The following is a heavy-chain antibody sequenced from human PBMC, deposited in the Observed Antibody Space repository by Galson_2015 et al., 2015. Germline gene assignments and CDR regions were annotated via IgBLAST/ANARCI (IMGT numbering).Heavy chain of an antibody. D-gene: IGHD4-17*01. CDR1: GFTFSSYW. CDR3: AALYGDYLTLKKN. V-gene: IGHV3-74*01. CDR2: INSDGSST. Sequence: SLRLSCAASGFTFSSYWMHWVRQAPGKGLVWVSRINSDGSSTSYADSVKGRFTISRDNAKNTLYLQMNSLRAEDTAVYYCAALYGDYLTLKKNWGQGTLVTVSS. J-gene: IGHJ4*02.